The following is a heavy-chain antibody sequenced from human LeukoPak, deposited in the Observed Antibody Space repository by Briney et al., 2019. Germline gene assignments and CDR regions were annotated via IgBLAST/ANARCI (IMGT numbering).Heavy chain of an antibody. D-gene: IGHD3-22*01. V-gene: IGHV1-69*13. CDR3: ASSYYDSSGYYLAY. CDR1: GGTFSSYA. CDR2: IIPMSGIA. Sequence: ASVKVSCKASGGTFSSYAISWVRQAPGQGLEWMGGIIPMSGIANYAQKFQGRVTITADESTTTVYMELSSLRSEDTAVYYCASSYYDSSGYYLAYWGQGTLVTVSS. J-gene: IGHJ4*02.